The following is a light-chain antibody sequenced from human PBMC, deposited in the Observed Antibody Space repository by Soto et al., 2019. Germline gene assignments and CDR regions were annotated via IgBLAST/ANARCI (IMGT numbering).Light chain of an antibody. V-gene: IGLV2-14*01. CDR2: DVS. Sequence: QSALTQPASVSGSPGQSIPISCTGTSSDDGGYNYVSWYQQHPGKAPKLMIYDVSNRPSGVSNRFSGSKSGNTASLTISGLQAEDEADYYCSSYTSSSTPYVFGTGTKVTVL. J-gene: IGLJ1*01. CDR1: SSDDGGYNY. CDR3: SSYTSSSTPYV.